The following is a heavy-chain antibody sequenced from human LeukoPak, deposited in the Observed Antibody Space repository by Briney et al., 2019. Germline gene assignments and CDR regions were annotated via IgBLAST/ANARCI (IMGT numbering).Heavy chain of an antibody. CDR3: ARDSRGGWSGYFDT. V-gene: IGHV3-33*07. Sequence: PGRSLRLSCAASGFIFSSYGMYRVRQAPSKGLEWVAVVWHDGSAEFYAESVKGRFSISRDDSKNTLYLQMNSLRAEDTGLYYCARDSRGGWSGYFDTWGQGTLVTVSS. CDR1: GFIFSSYG. CDR2: VWHDGSAE. J-gene: IGHJ4*02. D-gene: IGHD6-19*01.